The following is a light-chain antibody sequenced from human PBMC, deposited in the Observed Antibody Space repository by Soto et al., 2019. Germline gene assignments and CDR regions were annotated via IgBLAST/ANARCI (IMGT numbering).Light chain of an antibody. CDR3: QSFDSSLSGGV. CDR1: SSNIGAGYD. Sequence: QSVLTQPPSVSGAPGQRVTISCTWSSSNIGAGYDVHWYQQLPGTAPKLLIYGNSNRPSGVPDRFSGSKSGTSASLAITGLQADDEADYYCQSFDSSLSGGVFVGGTKLTVL. V-gene: IGLV1-40*01. J-gene: IGLJ2*01. CDR2: GNS.